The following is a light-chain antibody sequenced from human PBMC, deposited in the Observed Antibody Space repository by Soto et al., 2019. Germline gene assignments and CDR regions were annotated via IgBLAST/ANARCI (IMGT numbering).Light chain of an antibody. CDR1: QSISSW. CDR2: KAS. Sequence: DIQMTQSPSTLSASVGDRVTITCRASQSISSWLAWYQQKPGKAPKLLIYKASSLESGVPSRFSGSGSGTEFTLTISSLQPDDLATYYCQQYDTYVTFGPGTKVDI. J-gene: IGKJ3*01. CDR3: QQYDTYVT. V-gene: IGKV1-5*03.